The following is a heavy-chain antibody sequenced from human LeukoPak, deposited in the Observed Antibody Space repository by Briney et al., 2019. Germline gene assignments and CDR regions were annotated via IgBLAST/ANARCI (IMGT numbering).Heavy chain of an antibody. J-gene: IGHJ3*02. D-gene: IGHD3-22*01. CDR3: AKVRAGFDSSGYYPDAFDI. CDR2: ISGDCGST. Sequence: TGGSLRLSCAASGFTFDDYAVHWVRQARGKGLEWVSLISGDCGSTYYADSVRGRFTISRDNSKISLYLQMNSLRTEDTALYYCAKVRAGFDSSGYYPDAFDIWGQGTMVTVSS. CDR1: GFTFDDYA. V-gene: IGHV3-43*02.